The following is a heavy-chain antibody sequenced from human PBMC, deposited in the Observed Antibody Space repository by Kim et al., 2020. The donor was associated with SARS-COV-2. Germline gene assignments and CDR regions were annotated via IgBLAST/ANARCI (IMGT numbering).Heavy chain of an antibody. Sequence: SVKVSCKTSGCSFSTYGISWVRQAPGQGPEWMGRIIPVLGVVNYAQKFQGRVTITADKPTGTAYMDLSSLRSEDTALYYCARDGCSATSCYRRGNPWGQGTLVTVSS. J-gene: IGHJ5*02. D-gene: IGHD2-15*01. V-gene: IGHV1-69*04. CDR3: ARDGCSATSCYRRGNP. CDR2: IIPVLGVV. CDR1: GCSFSTYG.